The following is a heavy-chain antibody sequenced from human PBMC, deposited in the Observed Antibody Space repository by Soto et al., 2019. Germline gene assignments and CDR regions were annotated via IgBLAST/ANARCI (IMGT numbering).Heavy chain of an antibody. Sequence: TSETLSLTCTVSGGSISGHSWIWIRQSAGRGLEWIGHIYPSGSTSYNPSLRSRVTMSLDTSMNQIFLNLTSVTAADTAVFYCVRGRSYSVYDFWGPGTLVTVSS. CDR2: IYPSGST. J-gene: IGHJ4*02. CDR1: GGSISGHS. D-gene: IGHD5-12*01. V-gene: IGHV4-4*07. CDR3: VRGRSYSVYDF.